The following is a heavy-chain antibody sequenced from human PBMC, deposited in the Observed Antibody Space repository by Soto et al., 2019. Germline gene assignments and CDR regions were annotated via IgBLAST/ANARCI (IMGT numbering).Heavy chain of an antibody. D-gene: IGHD3-10*01. CDR1: GYTFTSYA. J-gene: IGHJ3*02. CDR3: ARGALWFGEFADI. V-gene: IGHV1-3*01. CDR2: INAGNGNT. Sequence: QVQLVQSGAEVKKPGASVKVSCKASGYTFTSYAMHWVRQAPGQRLEWMGWINAGNGNTKYSQKFQGRVTITRDTSASTAYMELSSLRSEDTAVYYCARGALWFGEFADIWGQGTMSPSLQ.